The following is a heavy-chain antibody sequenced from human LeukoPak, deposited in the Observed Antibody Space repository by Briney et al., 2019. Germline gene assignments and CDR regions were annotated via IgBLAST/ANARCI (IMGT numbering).Heavy chain of an antibody. V-gene: IGHV4-4*02. CDR3: ARDQGYGDYGGAFDI. J-gene: IGHJ3*02. D-gene: IGHD4-17*01. CDR2: IYQSGSS. Sequence: SETLSLTCAVSGGSIGSRNWWSWVRQPPGKGLQWIGEIYQSGSSIYNPSLRSRVTMSVDKSKDQLSLKLSSVTAADTAVYYCARDQGYGDYGGAFDIWGQGTMVTVSS. CDR1: GGSIGSRNW.